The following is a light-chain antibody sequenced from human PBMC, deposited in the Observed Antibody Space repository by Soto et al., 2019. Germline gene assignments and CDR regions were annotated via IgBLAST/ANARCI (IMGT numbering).Light chain of an antibody. V-gene: IGKV3-15*01. Sequence: TVLTQSPGTLSLSPGERATLSCRASQSVSSYLAWYQQKPGQAPRLLIYGASTRATGIPARFSGSGSGTEFTLTISSLQSEDFAVYYCQQYNNWPPITFGQGTRLEIK. J-gene: IGKJ5*01. CDR2: GAS. CDR1: QSVSSY. CDR3: QQYNNWPPIT.